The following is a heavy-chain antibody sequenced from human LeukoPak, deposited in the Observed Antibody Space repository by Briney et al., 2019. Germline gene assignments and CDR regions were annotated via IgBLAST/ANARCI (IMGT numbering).Heavy chain of an antibody. Sequence: ASVKVSCKAFGHTLRDLSIHWARQAPGKGLEWMGGYDPEDDERIYSEKFLGRVTLTEDTSTDTAYMELISLRSDDTAVYYCSTETAGNYWGQGTLVTVSS. CDR1: GHTLRDLS. CDR3: STETAGNY. J-gene: IGHJ4*02. CDR2: YDPEDDER. V-gene: IGHV1-24*01. D-gene: IGHD3-10*01.